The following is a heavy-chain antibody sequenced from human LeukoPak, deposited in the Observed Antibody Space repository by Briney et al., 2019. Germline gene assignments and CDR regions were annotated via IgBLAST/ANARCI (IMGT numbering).Heavy chain of an antibody. J-gene: IGHJ3*01. CDR3: VRDHWQQLVLGAFDV. Sequence: GGSLRLSCAAPGFTFSSYAMHWVRQAPGKGLEWVAVISYDGSNKYYADSVMGRFTISRDNSKNTVYLQMNNLRAEDTAVYYCVRDHWQQLVLGAFDVWGQGTMVTVSS. D-gene: IGHD6-13*01. V-gene: IGHV3-30*14. CDR1: GFTFSSYA. CDR2: ISYDGSNK.